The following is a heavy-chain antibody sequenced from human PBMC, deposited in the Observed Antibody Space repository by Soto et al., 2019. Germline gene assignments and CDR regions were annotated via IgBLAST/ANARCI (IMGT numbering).Heavy chain of an antibody. V-gene: IGHV3-43*01. CDR3: AKEGNGGSSLDS. Sequence: GGSLRLSCEASGFKFDDYMMHWVRQAPGKGLEWISLISWDGGSIDYADSIKGRFTVSRDNSKTSLYLHMHSLTSDDTAFYFCAKEGNGGSSLDSWGRGTLVTVSS. J-gene: IGHJ5*01. CDR1: GFKFDDYM. CDR2: ISWDGGSI. D-gene: IGHD2-15*01.